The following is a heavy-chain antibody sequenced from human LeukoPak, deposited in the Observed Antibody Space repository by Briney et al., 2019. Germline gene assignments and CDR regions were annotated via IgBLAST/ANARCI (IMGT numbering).Heavy chain of an antibody. CDR2: IRKDGGDI. V-gene: IGHV3-7*01. Sequence: GGSLRLSCVASGLSLGSYWMDWVRQAPGKGLEWVANIRKDGGDIHYVDSVKGRFTLSRDNAKNSVYLQMHSLRAEDTAMYYCARDAFGDFSYWGQGILVTVSS. CDR3: ARDAFGDFSY. CDR1: GLSLGSYW. D-gene: IGHD3-10*01. J-gene: IGHJ4*02.